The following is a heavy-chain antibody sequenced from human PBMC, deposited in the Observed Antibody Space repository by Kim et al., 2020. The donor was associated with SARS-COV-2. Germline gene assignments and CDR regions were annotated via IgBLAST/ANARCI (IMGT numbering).Heavy chain of an antibody. CDR1: GFTFHDHA. J-gene: IGHJ6*02. CDR3: TKDVLAGGADV. Sequence: GGSLRLSCIASGFTFHDHAMHWVRQAPGKGLEWVSGIMWNTDGIGYADSVKGRFTTSIDKAKNSLYLQMNSLRPEDTALYYCTKDVLAGGADVWGQRTAV. V-gene: IGHV3-9*01. D-gene: IGHD3-3*02. CDR2: IMWNTDGI.